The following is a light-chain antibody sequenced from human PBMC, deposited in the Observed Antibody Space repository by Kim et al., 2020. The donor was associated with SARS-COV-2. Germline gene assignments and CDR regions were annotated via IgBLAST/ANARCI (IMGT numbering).Light chain of an antibody. CDR2: RNN. J-gene: IGLJ3*02. Sequence: QAGLTQPPSVSKGLRQTATLTCTGNSNIVGNQGAAWLQQHQGHPPKLLSYRNNNRPSGISERFSASRSGNTASLTITGLQPEDEADYYCSALDSSQCWVFGGGTQLTVL. CDR1: SNIVGNQG. V-gene: IGLV10-54*02. CDR3: SALDSSQCWV.